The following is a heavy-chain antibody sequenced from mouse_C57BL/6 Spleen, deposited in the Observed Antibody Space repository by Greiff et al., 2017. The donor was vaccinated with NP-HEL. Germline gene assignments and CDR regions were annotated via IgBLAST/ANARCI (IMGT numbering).Heavy chain of an antibody. Sequence: DVQLVESGGGLVKPGGSLKLSCAASGFTFSSYAMSWVRQTPEKRLEWVATISDGGSYTYYPDNVKGRFTISRDNAKNNLYLQMSHLKSEDTAMYYCAREDYDYDRAFAYWGQGTLVTVSA. D-gene: IGHD2-4*01. CDR2: ISDGGSYT. V-gene: IGHV5-4*01. CDR3: AREDYDYDRAFAY. J-gene: IGHJ3*01. CDR1: GFTFSSYA.